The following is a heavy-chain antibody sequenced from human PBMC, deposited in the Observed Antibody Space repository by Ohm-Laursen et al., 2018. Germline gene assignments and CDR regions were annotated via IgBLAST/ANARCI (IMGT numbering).Heavy chain of an antibody. CDR3: ARGTGIAETQLFLDV. Sequence: GASVKVSCKASGYTFTSYYMHWVRQAPGQGLEWMGIINPSGGSTSYAQKFQGRVTMTRDTSTSTVYMELSSLRSEDTAVYYCARGTGIAETQLFLDVWGQGTTVTVSS. J-gene: IGHJ6*02. CDR2: INPSGGST. D-gene: IGHD6-13*01. CDR1: GYTFTSYY. V-gene: IGHV1-46*01.